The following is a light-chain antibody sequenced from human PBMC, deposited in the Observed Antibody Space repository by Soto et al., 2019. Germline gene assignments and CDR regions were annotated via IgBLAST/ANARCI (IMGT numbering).Light chain of an antibody. CDR1: QSVYNN. V-gene: IGKV3-15*01. Sequence: IVMSQFPATLSVSPWERATLSCRASQSVYNNLAWYQQKPGQAPRLLISGASTRATGIPARFSGSGSGTEFTLTISSLQSEDFAVYFCQQYNDWPPITFGQGTRLEIK. CDR3: QQYNDWPPIT. J-gene: IGKJ5*01. CDR2: GAS.